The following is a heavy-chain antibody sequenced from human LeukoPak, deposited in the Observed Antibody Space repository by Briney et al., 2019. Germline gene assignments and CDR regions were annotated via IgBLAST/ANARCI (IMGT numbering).Heavy chain of an antibody. Sequence: GGSLRLSCAASGFTFDDYGMSWVRQAPGKGLEWVSGINWNGGSSGYADSVKGRFTISRDNAKNSLYLQMNSLRAEDTAVYYCARFIAAPYYFDYWGRGTLVTVSS. CDR2: INWNGGSS. J-gene: IGHJ4*02. CDR1: GFTFDDYG. CDR3: ARFIAAPYYFDY. D-gene: IGHD6-13*01. V-gene: IGHV3-20*04.